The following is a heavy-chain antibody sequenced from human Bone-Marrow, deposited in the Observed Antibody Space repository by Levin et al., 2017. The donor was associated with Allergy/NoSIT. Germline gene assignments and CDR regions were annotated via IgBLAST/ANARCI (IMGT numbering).Heavy chain of an antibody. V-gene: IGHV1-2*04. CDR3: ARGDPYYYYGMDV. CDR1: GYTFTGYY. J-gene: IGHJ6*02. D-gene: IGHD3-16*01. Sequence: ASVKVSCKASGYTFTGYYMHWVRQAPGQGLEWMGWINPNSGGTNYAQKFQGWVTMTRDTSISTAYMELSRLRSDDTAVYYCARGDPYYYYGMDVWGQGTTVTVSS. CDR2: INPNSGGT.